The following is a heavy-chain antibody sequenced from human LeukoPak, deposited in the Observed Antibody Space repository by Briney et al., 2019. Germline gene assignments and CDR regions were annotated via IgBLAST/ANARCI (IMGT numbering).Heavy chain of an antibody. D-gene: IGHD3-22*01. Sequence: KPSETLSLTCTVSGGSITSYFWSWIRQSPGKGLEWIGYLSYTGSTNYNPSLESRVTISVDTSKNHFSLKLTSVTAADTAVYYCASGAYYYDRSVYLYVFDIWGQGTVVTVSS. CDR3: ASGAYYYDRSVYLYVFDI. CDR1: GGSITSYF. J-gene: IGHJ3*02. CDR2: LSYTGST. V-gene: IGHV4-59*01.